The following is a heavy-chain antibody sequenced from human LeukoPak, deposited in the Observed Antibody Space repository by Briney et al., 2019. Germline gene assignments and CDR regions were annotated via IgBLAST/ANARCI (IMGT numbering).Heavy chain of an antibody. CDR3: ARKYYYDSSGYNYYYGMDV. CDR2: KSYDGSNK. J-gene: IGHJ6*02. CDR1: GFTFSSYA. Sequence: PGGSLRLSCAASGFTFSSYAMHWVRQAPGKGLEWVAVKSYDGSNKYYADSVKGRFTISRDNSKNTLYLQMNSLRAEDTAVYYCARKYYYDSSGYNYYYGMDVWGQGTTVTVSS. V-gene: IGHV3-30-3*01. D-gene: IGHD3-22*01.